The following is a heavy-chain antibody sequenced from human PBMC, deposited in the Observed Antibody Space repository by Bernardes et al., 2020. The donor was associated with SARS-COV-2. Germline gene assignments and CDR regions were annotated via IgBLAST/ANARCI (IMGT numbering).Heavy chain of an antibody. CDR2: IGDNGGGT. D-gene: IGHD1-26*01. Sequence: GGSLRLSCAASGFTFSSYGMSGVRQAPGKGLEWVSAIGDNGGGTYYADSVKGRFTISRDNSKNTLYLQMNSLRAEDTAVYYCAKPHSGSYVGGFDYWGQGNMVTVSS. CDR3: AKPHSGSYVGGFDY. J-gene: IGHJ4*02. V-gene: IGHV3-23*01. CDR1: GFTFSSYG.